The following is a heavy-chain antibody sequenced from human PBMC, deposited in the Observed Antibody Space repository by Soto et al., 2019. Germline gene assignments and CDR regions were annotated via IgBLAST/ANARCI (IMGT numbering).Heavy chain of an antibody. CDR1: GGSISSGGYY. V-gene: IGHV4-31*03. J-gene: IGHJ5*02. Sequence: QVQLQESGPGLVKPSQTLSLNCTVSGGSISSGGYYWRWIRQHPGKGLEWIGYIYYSGSTYYNPSLKSRVTITVDTSKSHFSLRLRSVTAADTAVYYCASLNYCCSWYNWFDPWGQGTLVTVSS. D-gene: IGHD6-13*01. CDR2: IYYSGST. CDR3: ASLNYCCSWYNWFDP.